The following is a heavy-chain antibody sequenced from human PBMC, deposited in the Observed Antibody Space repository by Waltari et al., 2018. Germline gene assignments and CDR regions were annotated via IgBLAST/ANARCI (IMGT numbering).Heavy chain of an antibody. J-gene: IGHJ4*02. CDR2: IIPILGIA. D-gene: IGHD6-13*01. CDR1: GGPFSSYT. Sequence: QVQLVQSGAEVKKPGSSVQVSCKASGGPFSSYTISWVRQAPGQGLEWMGRIIPILGIANYAQKFQGRVTITADKSTSTAYMELSSLRSEDTAVYYCASSSGSSSLTTLDYWGQGTLVTVSS. V-gene: IGHV1-69*02. CDR3: ASSSGSSSLTTLDY.